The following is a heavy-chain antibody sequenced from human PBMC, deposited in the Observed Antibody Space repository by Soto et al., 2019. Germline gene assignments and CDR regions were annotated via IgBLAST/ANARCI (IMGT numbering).Heavy chain of an antibody. D-gene: IGHD3-22*01. Sequence: SETLSLTCTVSGGSISSGGHYWSWVRQHPGKGLEWIGCIFYSGSAYYNPSLKSRVTISVDTSKNQFSLKLTSVTAADTAVYFCARDNYGSSGYYYGAFHIWGQGTMVTVS. CDR2: IFYSGSA. CDR1: GGSISSGGHY. CDR3: ARDNYGSSGYYYGAFHI. V-gene: IGHV4-31*03. J-gene: IGHJ3*02.